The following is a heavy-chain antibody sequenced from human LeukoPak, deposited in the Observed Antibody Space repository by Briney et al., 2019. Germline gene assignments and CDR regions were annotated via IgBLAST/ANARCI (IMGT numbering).Heavy chain of an antibody. J-gene: IGHJ4*02. D-gene: IGHD3-3*01. V-gene: IGHV4-30-4*01. Sequence: PSQTLSLTCTVSGGSISSGDYYLSWIRQAPGKGLEWIGYIYYSGSTYYNPSLKSRVTISVDTSKNQFSLKLSSVTAADTAVYYCARVTDRFLATQFDYWGQGTLVTVSS. CDR1: GGSISSGDYY. CDR3: ARVTDRFLATQFDY. CDR2: IYYSGST.